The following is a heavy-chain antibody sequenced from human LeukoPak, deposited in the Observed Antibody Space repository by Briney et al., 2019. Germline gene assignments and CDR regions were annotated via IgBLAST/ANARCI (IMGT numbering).Heavy chain of an antibody. D-gene: IGHD3-10*01. CDR3: ARNSGSYMNLYYYYGMDV. CDR1: GFTFSSYE. V-gene: IGHV3-48*03. Sequence: GGSLRLSCAAPGFTFSSYEMNWVRQAPGKGLEWVSCISSSGSTIYYADSVKGRFTISRDNAKNSLYLQMNSLRAEDTAVYYCARNSGSYMNLYYYYGMDVWGKGTTVTVSS. J-gene: IGHJ6*04. CDR2: ISSSGSTI.